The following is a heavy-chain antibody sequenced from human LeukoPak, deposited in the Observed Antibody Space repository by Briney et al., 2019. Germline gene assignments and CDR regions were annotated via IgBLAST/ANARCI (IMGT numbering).Heavy chain of an antibody. CDR3: ARASGSSSTRYYGMDV. V-gene: IGHV4-30-2*02. J-gene: IGHJ6*02. CDR1: GGSISNTAYS. Sequence: PSETLSLTCAVSGGSISNTAYSWSWIPQPPGKGLEWIGCIYHSGSTHYNPSLKSRVTISVDTSKNQFSLKLSSVTAADTAVYYCARASGSSSTRYYGMDVWGQGTTVTVSS. CDR2: IYHSGST. D-gene: IGHD1-26*01.